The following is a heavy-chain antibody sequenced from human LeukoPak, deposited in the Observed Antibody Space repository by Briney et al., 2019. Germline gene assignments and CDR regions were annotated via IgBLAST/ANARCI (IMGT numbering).Heavy chain of an antibody. CDR1: GYSISSGYY. D-gene: IGHD2-15*01. CDR3: ARCSGGSCYHDY. V-gene: IGHV4-38-2*01. J-gene: IGHJ4*02. CDR2: IYHSGST. Sequence: SETLSLTCAVSGYSISSGYYWGWIRQPPGKGLEWIGSIYHSGSTYYNPSLKSRVTISVDTSKNQSSLKLSSVTAADTAVYYCARCSGGSCYHDYWGQGTLVTVSS.